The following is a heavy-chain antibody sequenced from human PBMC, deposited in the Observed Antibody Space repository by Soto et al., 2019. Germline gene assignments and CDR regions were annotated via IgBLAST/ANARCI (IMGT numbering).Heavy chain of an antibody. CDR3: AREGVAPYYYSGMDV. J-gene: IGHJ6*02. V-gene: IGHV1-18*01. CDR2: ISTYNGDT. CDR1: GYTFTRSG. D-gene: IGHD5-12*01. Sequence: GASVKVSCKASGYTFTRSGISWVRQAPGQGLEWMGWISTYNGDTNYAQTFQGRVTMTTDTSTSTVYMELRSLRSDDTAVYYCAREGVAPYYYSGMDVWGQGTPVTVSS.